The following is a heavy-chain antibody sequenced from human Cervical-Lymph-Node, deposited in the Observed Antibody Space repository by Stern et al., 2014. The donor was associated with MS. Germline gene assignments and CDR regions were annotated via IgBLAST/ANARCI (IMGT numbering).Heavy chain of an antibody. Sequence: QVQLGQSGPEVKRPGSTVKVSCKASGGTFSSHGVSWVRQAPGQGLEWMGGIIPLFRTINYAEKFQGRVTITADESTNTAYLEVSSLRSEDTAVYYCARDHSGGWWGWFDPWGQGTQVIVSS. CDR2: IIPLFRTI. V-gene: IGHV1-69*01. CDR3: ARDHSGGWWGWFDP. CDR1: GGTFSSHG. D-gene: IGHD2-15*01. J-gene: IGHJ5*02.